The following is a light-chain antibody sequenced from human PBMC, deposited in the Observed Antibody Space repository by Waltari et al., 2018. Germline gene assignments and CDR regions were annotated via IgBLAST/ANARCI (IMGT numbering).Light chain of an antibody. J-gene: IGLJ2*01. CDR3: SSYTTSSTVV. V-gene: IGLV2-14*01. CDR1: SSDVGAYNS. CDR2: EVS. Sequence: QSALTQPASVSGPPGQSTTIACPGTSSDVGAYNSVSWYHQHPGKAPKLVIYEVSNRPSGVSNRFSGSKSGNTASLTISGLQAEDEADYYCSSYTTSSTVVFAGGTKLTVL.